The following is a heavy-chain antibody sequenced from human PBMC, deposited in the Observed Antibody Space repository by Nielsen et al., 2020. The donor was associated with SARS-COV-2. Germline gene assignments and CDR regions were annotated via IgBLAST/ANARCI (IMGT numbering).Heavy chain of an antibody. D-gene: IGHD5-24*01. CDR2: MFYIGTA. CDR3: ARGGYNIYDFDY. V-gene: IGHV4-61*01. Sequence: SETLSLTCIVSGGSISTGSHYWSWIRQPPGKRLEWIGYMFYIGTANYNPSLQSRVTISADTSKNQFSLNLTSVTAADTAIYYCARGGYNIYDFDYWGRGTLVTVSS. CDR1: GGSISTGSHY. J-gene: IGHJ4*02.